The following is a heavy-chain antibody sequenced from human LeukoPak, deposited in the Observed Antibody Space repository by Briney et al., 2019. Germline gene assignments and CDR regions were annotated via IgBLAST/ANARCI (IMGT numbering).Heavy chain of an antibody. D-gene: IGHD6-13*01. CDR1: GGSISSSSYY. CDR3: ARNIAAAGKFDY. V-gene: IGHV4-39*07. Sequence: SETLSLTCTVSGGSISSSSYYWGWIRQPPGKGLEWIGSIYYSGNTYYNASLKSRVTISVDTSKNQFSLKLSSVTAADAAVYYCARNIAAAGKFDYWGQGTLVTVSS. J-gene: IGHJ4*02. CDR2: IYYSGNT.